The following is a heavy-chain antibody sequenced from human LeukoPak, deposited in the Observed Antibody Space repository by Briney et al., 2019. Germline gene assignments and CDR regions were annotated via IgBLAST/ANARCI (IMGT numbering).Heavy chain of an antibody. CDR2: IYYSVSA. J-gene: IGHJ6*03. V-gene: IGHV4-59*01. Sequence: GTLCLTPTLSLGSISSYYWSWIRQPPGKGLWWIGYIYYSVSANYNPSLKSRVTISVDTSKNQFSLKLSSVTAADTAVYYCARSVEGYCRGGSCYYYSYYMDVWGKGTTVTVSS. CDR3: ARSVEGYCRGGSCYYYSYYMDV. CDR1: LGSISSYY. D-gene: IGHD2-15*01.